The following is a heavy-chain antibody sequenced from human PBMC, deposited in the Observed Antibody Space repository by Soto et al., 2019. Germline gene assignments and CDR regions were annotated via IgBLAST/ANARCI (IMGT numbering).Heavy chain of an antibody. CDR2: IYHSGST. J-gene: IGHJ5*02. CDR1: GGSISSGGYS. CDR3: AKVPSP. Sequence: QLQLQESGSGLVKPSQTLSLTCAVSGGSISSGGYSWSWIRQPPGKGLEWIGYIYHSGSTYYNPSLKSRVTLTIERSKNQFSLKPSSGTPPDQAVVYWAKVPSPRGQGTLVTVSS. V-gene: IGHV4-30-2*01.